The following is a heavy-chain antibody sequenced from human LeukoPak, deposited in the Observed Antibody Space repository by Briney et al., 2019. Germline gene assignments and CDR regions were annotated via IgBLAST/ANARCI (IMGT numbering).Heavy chain of an antibody. D-gene: IGHD3-16*02. J-gene: IGHJ4*02. Sequence: ASVKVSCKASGGTFSSYAISWVRQAPGQGLEWMGGIIPIFGTANYAQKFQGRVTITADKSTSTAYMELSSLRSEDTAVYYCAREDYDYVWGSYRLLDYWGQGTLVTVSS. V-gene: IGHV1-69*06. CDR3: AREDYDYVWGSYRLLDY. CDR2: IIPIFGTA. CDR1: GGTFSSYA.